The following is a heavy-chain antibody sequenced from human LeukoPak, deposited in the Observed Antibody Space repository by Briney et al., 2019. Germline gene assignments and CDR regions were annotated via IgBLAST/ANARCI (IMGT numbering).Heavy chain of an antibody. V-gene: IGHV1-46*04. Sequence: ASVEVSCKASGYTFSNYYIHWVRQAPGQGLEWMGIINPSGGNTSYAQKLQGRLTMTRDMSTSTVYMDLSSLRSDDAAVYYCARGVNGVDAFDIWGQGTMVTVSS. CDR2: INPSGGNT. D-gene: IGHD4-17*01. CDR1: GYTFSNYY. J-gene: IGHJ3*02. CDR3: ARGVNGVDAFDI.